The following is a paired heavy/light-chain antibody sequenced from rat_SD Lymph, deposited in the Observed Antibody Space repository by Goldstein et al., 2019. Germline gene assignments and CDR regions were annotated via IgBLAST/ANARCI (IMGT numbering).Heavy chain of an antibody. CDR2: ISSGSSYI. J-gene: IGHJ2*01. Sequence: EVQLVESGGGLVQPGRSLKLSCVASGFTFSNYGMNWIRQAPGKGLEWVAYISSGSSYIYYAETVKGRFTISRDNAKNTLYLQMTSLRSEDTALYYCARECGPTPYYVYYGSLDYWGQGVMVTVSS. CDR3: ARECGPTPYYVYYGSLDY. V-gene: IGHV5-34*01. CDR1: GFTFSNYG. D-gene: IGHD1-6*01.
Light chain of an antibody. CDR3: LQAYSAPHT. Sequence: DIQMTQSPASLSASLEEIVTITCQASQDIGNWLSWYQQKPGKSPQLLIYGATSLADGVPSRFSGSRSGTQYSLKISRLQVEDIGIYYCLQAYSAPHTFGAGTKLELK. CDR2: GAT. V-gene: IGKV12S16*01. J-gene: IGKJ2-1*01. CDR1: QDIGNW.